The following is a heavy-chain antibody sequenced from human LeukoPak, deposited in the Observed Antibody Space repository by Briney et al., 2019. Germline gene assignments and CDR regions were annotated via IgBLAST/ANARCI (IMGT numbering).Heavy chain of an antibody. Sequence: SETLSLTCTVSGGSISSYYWSWIRQPPGKGLEWIGYIYYSGSTNYNPSLKSRVTISVDTSKNQFSLKLSSVTAADTAVYYCAKARVPAAQMRVIDYWGQGTLVTVSS. CDR1: GGSISSYY. CDR3: AKARVPAAQMRVIDY. D-gene: IGHD2-2*01. J-gene: IGHJ4*02. V-gene: IGHV4-59*01. CDR2: IYYSGST.